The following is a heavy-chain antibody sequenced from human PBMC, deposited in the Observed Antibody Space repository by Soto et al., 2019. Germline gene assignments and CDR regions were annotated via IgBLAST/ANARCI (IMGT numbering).Heavy chain of an antibody. CDR2: ISYDGSNK. Sequence: PGGSLRLSCAASGFTFSSYAMHWVRQAPGKGLEWVAVISYDGSNKYYADSVKGRFTISRDNSKNTLHLQMNSLRAEDTAVYYCAREEIISVPSSGYYSYFDYWGQGTLVTAPQ. D-gene: IGHD3-22*01. J-gene: IGHJ4*02. CDR1: GFTFSSYA. CDR3: AREEIISVPSSGYYSYFDY. V-gene: IGHV3-30-3*01.